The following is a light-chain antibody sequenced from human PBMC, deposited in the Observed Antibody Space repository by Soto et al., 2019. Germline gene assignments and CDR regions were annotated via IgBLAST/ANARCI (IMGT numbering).Light chain of an antibody. Sequence: EIVLTQSPGTLSLSPGESATLSCRASQSVSSSQVAWYQLKPGQAPRLLIYGASSRATGIPDRFSGVGSETDFTLTISRLEPEDFAVYYCQQNATAPHTFGQGTKVEIK. CDR2: GAS. J-gene: IGKJ2*01. CDR1: QSVSSSQ. V-gene: IGKV3-20*01. CDR3: QQNATAPHT.